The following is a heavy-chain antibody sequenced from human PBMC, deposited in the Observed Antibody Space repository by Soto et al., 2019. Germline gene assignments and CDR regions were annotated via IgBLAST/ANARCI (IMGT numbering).Heavy chain of an antibody. V-gene: IGHV1-18*01. Sequence: ASVKVSCKGAGYTCTSCGISWGRQATGQGLEWMGWISAYNSNTNYAQKLQGRVTMTTDTSTSTAYMELRSLRSDDTAVYYCARDPLLYSSGWYPNDAFDIWGQGTMVTVSS. J-gene: IGHJ3*02. CDR1: GYTCTSCG. CDR3: ARDPLLYSSGWYPNDAFDI. D-gene: IGHD6-19*01. CDR2: ISAYNSNT.